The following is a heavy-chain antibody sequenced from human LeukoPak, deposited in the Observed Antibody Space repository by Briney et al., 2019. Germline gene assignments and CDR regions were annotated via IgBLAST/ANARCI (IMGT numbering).Heavy chain of an antibody. J-gene: IGHJ4*02. CDR3: ARDPVYSSGWFDY. CDR1: GFTFSSYS. Sequence: GGSLRLSCVVSGFTFSSYSMSWVRQAPGKGLEWVSSISASSNFISYADSVKGRFTISRDNAKKSLYLQMNSVRAEDTAVYYCARDPVYSSGWFDYWGQGALVTVSS. V-gene: IGHV3-21*01. D-gene: IGHD6-19*01. CDR2: ISASSNFI.